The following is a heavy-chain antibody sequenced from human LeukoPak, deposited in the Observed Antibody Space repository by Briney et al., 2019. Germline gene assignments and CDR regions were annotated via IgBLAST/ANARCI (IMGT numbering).Heavy chain of an antibody. CDR1: GGSISSGGYY. D-gene: IGHD6-19*01. V-gene: IGHV4-31*03. J-gene: IGHJ6*02. CDR3: AARGDSSGWSLYYYYYGMDV. Sequence: SQTLSLTCTVSGGSISSGGYYWSWIRQHPGKGLEWIGYIYYSGSTYYNPSLKSRVTISVDTSKNQFPLKLSSVTAADTAVYYCAARGDSSGWSLYYYYYGMDVWGQGTTVTVSS. CDR2: IYYSGST.